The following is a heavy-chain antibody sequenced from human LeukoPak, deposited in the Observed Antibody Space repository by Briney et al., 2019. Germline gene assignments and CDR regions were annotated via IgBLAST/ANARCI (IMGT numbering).Heavy chain of an antibody. D-gene: IGHD3-10*01. CDR2: ISSSSSSI. CDR3: ARDYYYGFYY. CDR1: GFTFSTYS. Sequence: GGSLRLSCAASGFTFSTYSMNWVRQAPGQGLEWVSYISSSSSSIHYADSVKGRFTISGDNAKNSLYLQMSSLRDEDTAMYYCARDYYYGFYYWGQGTLVTVSS. V-gene: IGHV3-48*02. J-gene: IGHJ4*02.